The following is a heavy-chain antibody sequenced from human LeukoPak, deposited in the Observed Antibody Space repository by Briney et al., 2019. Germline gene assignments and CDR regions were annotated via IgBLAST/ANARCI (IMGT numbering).Heavy chain of an antibody. J-gene: IGHJ5*02. Sequence: GASVKVSCKASGYTFTAYYVHWVRQAPGQGLERMGWINPNSGGTNYAQEFQGRVTMTTDTSTSTVYMELRSLTSDDTAVYYCARDWDCIGDTCQNCFDPWGQGTLVSVSS. D-gene: IGHD2-15*01. CDR1: GYTFTAYY. CDR3: ARDWDCIGDTCQNCFDP. V-gene: IGHV1-2*02. CDR2: INPNSGGT.